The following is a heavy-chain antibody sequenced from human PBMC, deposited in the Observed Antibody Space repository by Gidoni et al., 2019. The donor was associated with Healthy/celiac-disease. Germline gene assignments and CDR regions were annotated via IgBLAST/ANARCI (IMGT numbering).Heavy chain of an antibody. J-gene: IGHJ4*02. CDR2: MNPNSGNT. V-gene: IGHV1-8*01. CDR3: ARGRRATCDY. CDR1: GYTFTSYD. D-gene: IGHD1-26*01. Sequence: QVQLVPSGAEVKKPGASVTVSCKASGYTFTSYDINWVRQATGQGLEWMGWMNPNSGNTGDAQKVQGRGTMTRNTSISTAYMELSSLRSEDTAVYYCARGRRATCDYWGQGTLVTVSS.